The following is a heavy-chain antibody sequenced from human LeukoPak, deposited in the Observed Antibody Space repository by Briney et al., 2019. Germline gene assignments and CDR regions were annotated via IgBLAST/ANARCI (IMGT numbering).Heavy chain of an antibody. CDR2: IKQDGSEK. CDR3: APIQSDY. V-gene: IGHV3-7*01. CDR1: GFIFTSYW. J-gene: IGHJ4*02. Sequence: GGSLRLSCAASGFIFTSYWMSWVRQAPGKGLEWVANIKQDGSEKYYVDSVKGRFTISRDNAKNSLYLQMNSLRAEDTAVYYCAPIQSDYWGQGTLVTVSS.